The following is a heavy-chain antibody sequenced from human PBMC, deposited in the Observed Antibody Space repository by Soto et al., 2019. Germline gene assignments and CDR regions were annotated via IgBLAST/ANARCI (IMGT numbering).Heavy chain of an antibody. CDR3: ARGDVRVVASFDP. CDR2: INPNRGGT. CDR1: GYTFTDYY. J-gene: IGHJ5*02. D-gene: IGHD2-15*01. Sequence: QVQLVQSGAEVKKPGASVKVSCKASGYTFTDYYIHWVRQAPGQGLEWMGWINPNRGGTNYAQKFQGRVTMTRDTSISTAYMELSRLISDDTAVYYCARGDVRVVASFDPWGQGALVTVSS. V-gene: IGHV1-2*02.